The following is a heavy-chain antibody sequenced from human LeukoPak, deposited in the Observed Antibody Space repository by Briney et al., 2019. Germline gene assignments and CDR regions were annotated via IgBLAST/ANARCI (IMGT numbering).Heavy chain of an antibody. D-gene: IGHD3-3*01. CDR1: GGSISSSSYY. CDR2: IYYSGST. Sequence: SETLSLTCTVSGGSISSSSYYWGWIRQPPGKGLEWIGSIYYSGSTYYNPSLKSRVTISVDTSKNQFSLKLSSVTAADTAVYYCARLWYDFWSGYYPYYFDYWGQGTLVTVSS. J-gene: IGHJ4*02. CDR3: ARLWYDFWSGYYPYYFDY. V-gene: IGHV4-39*01.